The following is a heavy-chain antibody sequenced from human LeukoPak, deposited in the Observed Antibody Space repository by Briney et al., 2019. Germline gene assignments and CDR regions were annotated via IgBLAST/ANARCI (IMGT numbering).Heavy chain of an antibody. V-gene: IGHV3-66*01. Sequence: PGGSLRLSCAASGFTVSSNYMSWVRQAPGKGLEWVSVIYSGGSTYYADSVKGRFTISRDNSKNTLYLQMNSLRAEDTAVYYCAKDVGNYYDSSGYYSPLYYFDYWGQGTLVTVSS. J-gene: IGHJ4*02. CDR2: IYSGGST. CDR3: AKDVGNYYDSSGYYSPLYYFDY. D-gene: IGHD3-22*01. CDR1: GFTVSSNY.